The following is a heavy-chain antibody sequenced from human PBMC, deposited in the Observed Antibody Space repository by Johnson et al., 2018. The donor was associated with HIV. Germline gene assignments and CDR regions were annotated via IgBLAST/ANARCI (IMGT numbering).Heavy chain of an antibody. Sequence: QVQLVESGGGLVQPGRSLRLSCAASEFTFSDYYLSWIRQAPGKGLEWVSYISRSGSTIYYADSVKGRFTISRENAKNTLYLQMNSLRAEDTAVYYCARDRRLADAFDIWGQGTMVTVSS. D-gene: IGHD5-12*01. CDR1: EFTFSDYY. V-gene: IGHV3-11*04. CDR3: ARDRRLADAFDI. CDR2: ISRSGSTI. J-gene: IGHJ3*02.